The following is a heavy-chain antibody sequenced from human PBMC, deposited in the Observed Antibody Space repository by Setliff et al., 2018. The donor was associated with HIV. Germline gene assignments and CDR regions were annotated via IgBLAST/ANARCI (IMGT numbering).Heavy chain of an antibody. V-gene: IGHV3-73*01. CDR2: IRSKANSYAT. CDR3: ANLVIIKSYFDY. D-gene: IGHD3-10*01. CDR1: GFTFSGSA. J-gene: IGHJ4*02. Sequence: GGSLRLSCAASGFTFSGSAMHWVRQASGKGLEWVGRIRSKANSYATAYAASVKGRFTISRDDSKNTAYLQMNSLKTEDTAVYYCANLVIIKSYFDYWGQGTLVTVSS.